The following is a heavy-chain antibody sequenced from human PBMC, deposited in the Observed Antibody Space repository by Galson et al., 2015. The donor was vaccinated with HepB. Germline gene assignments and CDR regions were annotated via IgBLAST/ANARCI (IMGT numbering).Heavy chain of an antibody. CDR2: ISGSGGST. CDR1: RFTFSSYA. V-gene: IGHV3-23*01. J-gene: IGHJ4*02. CDR3: AKRGYYDSSGEHFDY. Sequence: SLRLSCAASRFTFSSYAMSWVRQAPGKGLEWVSAISGSGGSTYYADSVKGRFTISRDNSKNTLYLQMNSLRAEDTAVYYCAKRGYYDSSGEHFDYWGQGTLVTVSS. D-gene: IGHD3-22*01.